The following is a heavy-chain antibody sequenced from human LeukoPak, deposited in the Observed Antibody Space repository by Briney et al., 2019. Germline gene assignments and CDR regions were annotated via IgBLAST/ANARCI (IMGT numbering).Heavy chain of an antibody. CDR3: ARDHRPGIAVAGTTDY. D-gene: IGHD6-19*01. Sequence: GGSLRLSCAASGFTFSSYSMNWVRQAPGKGLEWVSSISSSSSYIYYADSVKGRFTISRDNAKNSLYLQMNSLRAEDTAVYYCARDHRPGIAVAGTTDYWGQGTLVTVSS. CDR1: GFTFSSYS. V-gene: IGHV3-21*01. J-gene: IGHJ4*02. CDR2: ISSSSSYI.